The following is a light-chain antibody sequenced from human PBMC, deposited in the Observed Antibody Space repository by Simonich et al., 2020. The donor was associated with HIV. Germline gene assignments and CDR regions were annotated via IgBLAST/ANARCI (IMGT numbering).Light chain of an antibody. J-gene: IGLJ3*02. CDR3: LLSHSGVWV. CDR1: TGAVTSGHY. CDR2: ETS. Sequence: QVVVTQEPSLTVSPGGTVTLTCGSSTGAVTSGHYPYWFQQKPGQAPKTLIYETSNKHSWTFARFSGSLLGGKAALTLSGAQPDDEADYYCLLSHSGVWVFGGGTKLTVL. V-gene: IGLV7-46*01.